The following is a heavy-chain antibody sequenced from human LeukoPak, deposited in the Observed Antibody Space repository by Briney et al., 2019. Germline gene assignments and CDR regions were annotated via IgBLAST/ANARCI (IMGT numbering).Heavy chain of an antibody. Sequence: SGGSLRLTCAASGFSFSSYAMSWVRQAPGKGLEWVSAISGSAGSTYSADSVKGRFTISRDNSKNTLYLQMNSLRAEDAAVYYCARGGGYDGLYFDYWGQGTLVTVSS. J-gene: IGHJ4*02. V-gene: IGHV3-23*01. CDR3: ARGGGYDGLYFDY. D-gene: IGHD6-19*01. CDR2: ISGSAGST. CDR1: GFSFSSYA.